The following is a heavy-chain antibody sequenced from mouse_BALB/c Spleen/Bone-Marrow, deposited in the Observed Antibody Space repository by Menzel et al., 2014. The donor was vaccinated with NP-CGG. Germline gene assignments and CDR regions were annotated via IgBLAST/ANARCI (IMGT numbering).Heavy chain of an antibody. Sequence: EVKLQESGAELVKPGASVKLSCTASGFNIKDIYMHWVKQRPEQGLEWIGRIDPANGNTKYDPKFQGKATITADTSSNTAYLQLSSLTSEDTAVYYCAVYDYEGFAYWGQGTLVTVSA. D-gene: IGHD2-4*01. CDR3: AVYDYEGFAY. CDR1: GFNIKDIY. J-gene: IGHJ3*01. V-gene: IGHV14-3*02. CDR2: IDPANGNT.